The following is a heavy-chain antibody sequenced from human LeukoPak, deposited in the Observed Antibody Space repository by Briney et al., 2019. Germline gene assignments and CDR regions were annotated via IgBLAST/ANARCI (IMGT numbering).Heavy chain of an antibody. Sequence: SETLSLTCTVSGGSISTSSYYWGWIRQPPGKGLEWIGTIYYRGSTYYNPSLKSRVTISVDTSKNQFSLRLSSVTAADTALYYCARDRRSSSSDWFDPWGQGTLVTVSS. D-gene: IGHD6-6*01. V-gene: IGHV4-39*07. CDR3: ARDRRSSSSDWFDP. CDR2: IYYRGST. J-gene: IGHJ5*02. CDR1: GGSISTSSYY.